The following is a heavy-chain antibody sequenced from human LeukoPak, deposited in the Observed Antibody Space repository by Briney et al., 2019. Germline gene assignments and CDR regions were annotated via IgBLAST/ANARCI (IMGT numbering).Heavy chain of an antibody. CDR2: ISSSSSYI. Sequence: GGSLRLSCAASGSTFSSYIMNWVRQAPGKGLEWVSSISSSSSYIYYADSVKGRFTISRDNAKNSLYPQMNSLRAEDTAVYYCARDPVGSGSYYTPWTVWGQGTLVTVSS. D-gene: IGHD3-10*01. V-gene: IGHV3-21*01. CDR3: ARDPVGSGSYYTPWTV. CDR1: GSTFSSYI. J-gene: IGHJ4*02.